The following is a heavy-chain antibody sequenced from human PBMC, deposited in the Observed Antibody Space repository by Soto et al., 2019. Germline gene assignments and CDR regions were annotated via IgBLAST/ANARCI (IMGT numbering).Heavy chain of an antibody. D-gene: IGHD3-10*01. Sequence: SETLSLTCSVSGGSISSYYWSWIRQPPGKGLEWIGYIYHSGSTYYNPSLKSRVTISVDRSKNQFSLKLSSVTAADTAVYYCARVPGPGGQGTLVTVSS. V-gene: IGHV4-59*12. CDR3: ARVPGP. CDR1: GGSISSYY. J-gene: IGHJ5*02. CDR2: IYHSGST.